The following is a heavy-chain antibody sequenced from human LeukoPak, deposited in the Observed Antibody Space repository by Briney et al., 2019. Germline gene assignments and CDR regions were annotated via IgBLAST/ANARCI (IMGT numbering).Heavy chain of an antibody. CDR2: FDPEDGET. V-gene: IGHV1-24*01. J-gene: IGHJ4*02. CDR1: GYTLTELS. D-gene: IGHD6-19*01. CDR3: ATRSSGWSHYIY. Sequence: ASVKVSCKVSGYTLTELSMHWVRQAPGKGLEWMGGFDPEDGETIYAQKFQGRVTMTEDTSTDTAYMELSSLRSEGTAVYYCATRSSGWSHYIYWGQGTLVTVSS.